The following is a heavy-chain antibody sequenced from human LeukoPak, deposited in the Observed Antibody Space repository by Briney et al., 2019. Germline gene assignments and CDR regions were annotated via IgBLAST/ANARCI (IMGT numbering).Heavy chain of an antibody. V-gene: IGHV1-2*02. J-gene: IGHJ4*02. CDR2: VNPNSGGT. CDR1: GYTFTGYY. D-gene: IGHD1-26*01. Sequence: ASVKVSCKASGYTFTGYYMHWVRQAPGQGLKWMGWVNPNSGGTNYAQKFQGRVTMTRDTSITTAYMELSRLRSDDTAVYYCATSSRTSGYYDYWGQGTLVTVSS. CDR3: ATSSRTSGYYDY.